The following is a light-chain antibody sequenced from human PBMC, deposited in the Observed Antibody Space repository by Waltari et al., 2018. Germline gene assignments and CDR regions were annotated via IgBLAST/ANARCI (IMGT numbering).Light chain of an antibody. J-gene: IGKJ4*01. CDR2: DAS. CDR3: QQRRDWPLT. CDR1: QSVSRD. Sequence: EIMLTQSPATLSLSPGERASLSCRASQSVSRDLAWYRQKPGQAPRLLIFDASIRATGTPARFSGSGSGTDFTLTISSLEPEDFAVYYCQQRRDWPLTFGGGTKVEIK. V-gene: IGKV3-11*01.